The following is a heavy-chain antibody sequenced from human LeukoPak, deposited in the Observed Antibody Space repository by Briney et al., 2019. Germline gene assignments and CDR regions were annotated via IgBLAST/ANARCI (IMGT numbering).Heavy chain of an antibody. CDR3: ARSKLVRGDQYYFDY. V-gene: IGHV4-31*03. Sequence: SGALSLTCTVSGGSFSSGGYYWSWIRQHPGKGLEWIAYILHSGGTYYNPSLESRLTISVDTSKNQFSLKLSSVTAADTAVYYCARSKLVRGDQYYFDYWGRGTLVTVSS. J-gene: IGHJ4*02. CDR1: GGSFSSGGYY. D-gene: IGHD3-10*01. CDR2: ILHSGGT.